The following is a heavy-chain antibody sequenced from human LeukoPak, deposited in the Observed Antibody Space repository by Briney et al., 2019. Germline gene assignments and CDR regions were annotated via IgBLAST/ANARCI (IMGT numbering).Heavy chain of an antibody. CDR2: INPSGGST. V-gene: IGHV1-46*01. CDR3: AREYYYDSSGYYPATFDY. D-gene: IGHD3-22*01. Sequence: ASVKVSCKASGYTFTSYYMHWVRQAPGQGLEWMGIINPSGGSTSYAQKFQGRVTMTRDTSTSTVYMELSSLRSEDTAVYYCAREYYYDSSGYYPATFDYWGQGTLVTVSS. J-gene: IGHJ4*02. CDR1: GYTFTSYY.